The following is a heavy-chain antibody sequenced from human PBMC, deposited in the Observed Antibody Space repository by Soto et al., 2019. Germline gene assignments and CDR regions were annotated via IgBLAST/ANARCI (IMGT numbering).Heavy chain of an antibody. D-gene: IGHD3-22*01. CDR1: GYSISSGYY. CDR2: IYHSGST. J-gene: IGHJ4*02. CDR3: ARYDQHFDY. V-gene: IGHV4-38-2*01. Sequence: KTSETLSLTCAVSGYSISSGYYWGWIRQPPGKGLEWIGSIYHSGSTYYNPSLKSRVTISVDTSKNQFSLKLSSVTAADTAVYYCARYDQHFDYWGQGTLVTVSS.